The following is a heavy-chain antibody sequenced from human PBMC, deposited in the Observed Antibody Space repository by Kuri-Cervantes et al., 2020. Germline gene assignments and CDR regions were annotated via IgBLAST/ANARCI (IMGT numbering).Heavy chain of an antibody. D-gene: IGHD2-15*01. CDR1: GITISSYG. CDR3: AGVVVVVVAASHNSYYYYNYGMDV. V-gene: IGHV3-30*03. Sequence: SCAASGITISSYGIHWVRPAPGKGVEWVAVISYDGSNKYYADSVKGRFTISRDNSKNTLYLQMNSMRAEDTAVYYCAGVVVVVVAASHNSYYYYNYGMDVWGQGTTVTVSS. CDR2: ISYDGSNK. J-gene: IGHJ6*02.